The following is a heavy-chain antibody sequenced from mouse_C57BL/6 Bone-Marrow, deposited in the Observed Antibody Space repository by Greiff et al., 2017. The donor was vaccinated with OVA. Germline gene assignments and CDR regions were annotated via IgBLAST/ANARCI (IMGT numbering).Heavy chain of an antibody. CDR1: GYTFTSYW. Sequence: DVKLQESGTVLARPGASVKMSCKTSGYTFTSYWMHWVKQRPGQGLEWIGAIYPGNSDTSYNQKFKGKAKLTAVTSASTAYMELSSLTNEDSAVYYCTRENYSNYYYAMDYWGQGTSVTVSS. CDR2: IYPGNSDT. J-gene: IGHJ4*01. CDR3: TRENYSNYYYAMDY. V-gene: IGHV1-5*01. D-gene: IGHD2-5*01.